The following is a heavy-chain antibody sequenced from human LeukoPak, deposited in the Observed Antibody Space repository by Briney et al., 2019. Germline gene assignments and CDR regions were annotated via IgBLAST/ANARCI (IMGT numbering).Heavy chain of an antibody. CDR2: ISGSGGST. CDR1: GFTFSSYA. Sequence: GGSLRLSCAASGFTFSSYAMSWVRQAPGKGLEWASAISGSGGSTYYADSVKGRFTISRDNSKNTLYLQMNSLRAEDTAVYYCAKVTRLRYFDWLAPLDYWGQGTLVTVSS. D-gene: IGHD3-9*01. V-gene: IGHV3-23*01. J-gene: IGHJ4*02. CDR3: AKVTRLRYFDWLAPLDY.